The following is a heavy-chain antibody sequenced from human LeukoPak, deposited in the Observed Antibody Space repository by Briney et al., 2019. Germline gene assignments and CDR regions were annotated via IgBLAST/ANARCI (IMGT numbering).Heavy chain of an antibody. D-gene: IGHD3-3*01. J-gene: IGHJ3*02. CDR1: GSTFTSYS. CDR3: ANTKSPLDAFDI. V-gene: IGHV3-23*01. CDR2: TSDRGDYT. Sequence: GGSLRLSCAASGSTFTSYSMSWVRQAPGKGLEWVSGTSDRGDYTYYADSVKGRFTISRDNAKNSLYLQMNSLRAEDTAVYYCANTKSPLDAFDIWGQGTMVTVSS.